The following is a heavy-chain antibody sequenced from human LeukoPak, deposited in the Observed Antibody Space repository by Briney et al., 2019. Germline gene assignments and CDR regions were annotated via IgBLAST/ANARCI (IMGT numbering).Heavy chain of an antibody. D-gene: IGHD5-24*01. CDR2: ISWNSGSI. J-gene: IGHJ4*02. V-gene: IGHV3-9*01. Sequence: HPGGSLRLSCAASGFTFDDYAMHWVRQAPGKGLEWVSGISWNSGSIGYADSVKGRFTISRDNAKNSLLLQMNSLRAEDSAVYYCARVGDDYNEYVDYWGQGTLVTVSS. CDR3: ARVGDDYNEYVDY. CDR1: GFTFDDYA.